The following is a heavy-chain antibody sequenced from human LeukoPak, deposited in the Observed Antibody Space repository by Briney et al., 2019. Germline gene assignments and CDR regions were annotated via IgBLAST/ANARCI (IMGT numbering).Heavy chain of an antibody. V-gene: IGHV4-34*01. CDR1: GGSFSGYY. Sequence: SETLSLTCAVYGGSFSGYYWSWIRQPPGKGPEWIGEINHSGSTNYNPSLKSRVTISVDTSKNQFSLKLSSVTAADTAVYYCAIGGYCSSTSCYGGFDPWGQGTLVTVSS. CDR3: AIGGYCSSTSCYGGFDP. J-gene: IGHJ5*02. CDR2: INHSGST. D-gene: IGHD2-2*01.